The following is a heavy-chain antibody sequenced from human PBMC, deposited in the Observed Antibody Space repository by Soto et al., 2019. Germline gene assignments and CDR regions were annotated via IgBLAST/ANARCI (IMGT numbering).Heavy chain of an antibody. CDR1: GASFSGYY. Sequence: SETLSLTCAVYGASFSGYYWSWIRQSPGKGLEWIGEINHSGTTNYNPSLKSRVTISVDTSKTQFSLKMNSVTDADTAVYYCTRGPFANTYGLAYWGQGTLVTVSS. J-gene: IGHJ4*02. CDR3: TRGPFANTYGLAY. V-gene: IGHV4-34*01. D-gene: IGHD4-17*01. CDR2: INHSGTT.